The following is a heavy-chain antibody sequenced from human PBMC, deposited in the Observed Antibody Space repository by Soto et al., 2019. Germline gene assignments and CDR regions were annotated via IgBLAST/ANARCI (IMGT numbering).Heavy chain of an antibody. D-gene: IGHD3-3*01. V-gene: IGHV3-30*18. CDR3: AKELVLCSGYLDAFDI. J-gene: IGHJ3*02. CDR1: GFTFSSYG. CDR2: TTYDGSKR. Sequence: QVQLVESGGGVVQPGRSRRLSCAASGFTFSSYGMHWVRQAPGKGLEWVAVTTYDGSKRYYGDSVKGRFTISRDNSKNTLYQQMDSLSGEDKDVYYCAKELVLCSGYLDAFDIWGQGTMVTVSS.